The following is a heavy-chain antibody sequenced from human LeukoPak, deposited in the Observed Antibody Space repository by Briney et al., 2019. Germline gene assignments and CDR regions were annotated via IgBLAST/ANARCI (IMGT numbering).Heavy chain of an antibody. CDR1: GFTFSSYA. D-gene: IGHD6-13*01. CDR2: ISSNGGST. CDR3: ARVKYGVAAAGMADY. Sequence: GGSLRLCCAASGFTFSSYAMHWVRQAPGKGLEYVSAISSNGGSTYYANSVKGRFTISRDNSKNTLYLQMGSLRAENMAVYYCARVKYGVAAAGMADYWGQGTLVTVSS. J-gene: IGHJ4*02. V-gene: IGHV3-64*01.